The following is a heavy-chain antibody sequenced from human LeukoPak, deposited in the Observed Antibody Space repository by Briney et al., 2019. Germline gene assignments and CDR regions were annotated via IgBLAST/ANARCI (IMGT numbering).Heavy chain of an antibody. J-gene: IGHJ4*02. CDR2: INHSGSN. D-gene: IGHD5-18*01. Sequence: KPSETMSLTCAVYGGSFGGYYWSWLRQPPGKGLEWIGEINHSGSNNYNPSPKSRVTISVDTSKNQLSLQLSSETAADTAVYYCARGTSGYSYGTRDYLGQGTLVTVSS. CDR3: ARGTSGYSYGTRDY. V-gene: IGHV4-34*01. CDR1: GGSFGGYY.